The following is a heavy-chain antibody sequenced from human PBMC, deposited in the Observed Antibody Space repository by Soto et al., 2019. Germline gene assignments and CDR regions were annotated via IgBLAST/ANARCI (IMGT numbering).Heavy chain of an antibody. CDR2: IDHSGST. D-gene: IGHD2-15*01. CDR3: ARGLESSYCSGGSCDYYYSMDV. Sequence: PSETLSLTCAVSGGSISGSKWWSWVRQPPGKGLEWIGEIDHSGSTNYNPSLKSRVTISVDKSKNQFSLKLRSVTAADTAVYYYARGLESSYCSGGSCDYYYSMDVWGQGTTVTVSS. V-gene: IGHV4-4*02. J-gene: IGHJ6*02. CDR1: GGSISGSKW.